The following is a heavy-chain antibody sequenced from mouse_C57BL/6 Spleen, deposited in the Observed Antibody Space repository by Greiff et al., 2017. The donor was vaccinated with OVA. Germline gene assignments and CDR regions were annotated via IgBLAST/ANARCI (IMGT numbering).Heavy chain of an antibody. Sequence: QVQLQQPGTELVKPGASVKLSCKASGYTFTSYWMHWVKQRPGQGLEWIGNINPSNGGTNYNEKFKSKATLTVDKSSSTAYMQLSSLKSEDSAVYKCERDGTTVVARAMDYWGQGTSVTVSS. V-gene: IGHV1-53*01. CDR3: ERDGTTVVARAMDY. D-gene: IGHD1-1*01. CDR1: GYTFTSYW. J-gene: IGHJ4*01. CDR2: INPSNGGT.